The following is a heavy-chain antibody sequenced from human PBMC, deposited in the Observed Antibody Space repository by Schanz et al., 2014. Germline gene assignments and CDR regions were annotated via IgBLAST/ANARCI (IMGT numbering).Heavy chain of an antibody. V-gene: IGHV3-30*02. J-gene: IGHJ4*02. Sequence: VQLLESGGGLVQPGGSLRLSCAASGFTLSSYGMHWVRQAPGKGLEWVAFINSDGTKRFYADSVKGRFTISRDNSKNTLYLQMNSLRAEDTAVYFCAKIERNEDWGQGTLVTVSS. D-gene: IGHD1-1*01. CDR3: AKIERNED. CDR2: INSDGTKR. CDR1: GFTLSSYG.